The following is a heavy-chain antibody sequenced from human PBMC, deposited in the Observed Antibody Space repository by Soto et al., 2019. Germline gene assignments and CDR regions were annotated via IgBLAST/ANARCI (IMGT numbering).Heavy chain of an antibody. V-gene: IGHV6-1*01. CDR1: VYSVSSNNVA. CDR3: AKAGLSCSGGHCFSLDY. CDR2: TFFRSKWYN. J-gene: IGHJ4*02. D-gene: IGHD2-15*01. Sequence: SQTLSLTCGISVYSVSSNNVAWNWIIQSPSRGLEWLGRTFFRSKWYNEYAASVKSRIAINPDTSQNQFPLQLNSVTPDDTAVYYCAKAGLSCSGGHCFSLDYWGQGILFNVSS.